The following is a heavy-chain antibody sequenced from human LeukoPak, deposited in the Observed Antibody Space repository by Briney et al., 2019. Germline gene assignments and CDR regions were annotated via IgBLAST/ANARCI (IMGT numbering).Heavy chain of an antibody. J-gene: IGHJ4*02. CDR2: IYTSGST. Sequence: SETLSLTCTVSGGSISSGNYYWSWIRQPAGKGLEWIGRIYTSGSTNYNPSLKSRVTISVDTSKNQFSLKLSSVTAADTAVYYCAAVTRELLFDYWGQGTLVTVSS. CDR3: AAVTRELLFDY. V-gene: IGHV4-61*02. D-gene: IGHD1-26*01. CDR1: GGSISSGNYY.